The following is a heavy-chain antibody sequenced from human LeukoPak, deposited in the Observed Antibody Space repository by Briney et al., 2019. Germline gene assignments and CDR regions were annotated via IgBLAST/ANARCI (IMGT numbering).Heavy chain of an antibody. CDR3: ARGWRPIKTKIGYCSGGSCSSFDP. CDR2: INPSGGST. J-gene: IGHJ5*02. V-gene: IGHV1-46*01. Sequence: ASVKVSRKASGYTFTSYYMHWVRQAPGQGLEWMGIINPSGGSTSYAQKFQGRVTMTRDTSTSTVYMELSSLRSEDTAVYYCARGWRPIKTKIGYCSGGSCSSFDPWGQGTLVTVSS. D-gene: IGHD2-15*01. CDR1: GYTFTSYY.